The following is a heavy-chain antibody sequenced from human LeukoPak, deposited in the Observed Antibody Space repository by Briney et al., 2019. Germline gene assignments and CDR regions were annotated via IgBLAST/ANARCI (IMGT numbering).Heavy chain of an antibody. D-gene: IGHD3-22*01. CDR2: ISYDGSNK. J-gene: IGHJ4*02. V-gene: IGHV3-30-3*01. CDR1: GFTFSSYA. Sequence: GGSLRLSCAASGFTFSSYAMHWVRQAPGKGLEWVAVISYDGSNKYYADSVKGRFTICRDNSKNTLYLQMNSLRAEDTAVYYCAREGGITMIVVAALDYWGQGTLVTVSS. CDR3: AREGGITMIVVAALDY.